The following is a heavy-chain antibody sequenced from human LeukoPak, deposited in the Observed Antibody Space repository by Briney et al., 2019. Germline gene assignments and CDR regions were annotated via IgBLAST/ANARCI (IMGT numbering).Heavy chain of an antibody. CDR2: VHYSGST. J-gene: IGHJ4*02. CDR1: GGSISPHY. D-gene: IGHD2-15*01. Sequence: PSETLSLTCTVSGGSISPHYWSWIRQPPGKGLEWIGYVHYSGSTNYNPSLKSRVTISVDTSKNQFSLKLSSVTAADTAVYYCARGCSGGSCYPAHFDYWGQGTLVTVSS. CDR3: ARGCSGGSCYPAHFDY. V-gene: IGHV4-59*11.